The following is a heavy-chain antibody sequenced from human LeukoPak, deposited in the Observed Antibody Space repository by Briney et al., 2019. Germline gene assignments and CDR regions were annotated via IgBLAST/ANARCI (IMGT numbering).Heavy chain of an antibody. CDR2: ISGSGGST. D-gene: IGHD3-16*01. J-gene: IGHJ4*02. CDR3: AKCPGHDPTFGYFDY. V-gene: IGHV3-23*01. Sequence: PGGSLRLSCAASGFTFSSYAMSWVRQAPGKGLEWVSAISGSGGSTYYADSMKGRFTISRDNSKNTLYLQMNSLRAEDTAVYYCAKCPGHDPTFGYFDYWGQGTLVTVSS. CDR1: GFTFSSYA.